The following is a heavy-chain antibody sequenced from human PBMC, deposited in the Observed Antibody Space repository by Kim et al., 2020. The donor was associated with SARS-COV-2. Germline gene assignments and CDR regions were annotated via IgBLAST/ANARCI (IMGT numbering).Heavy chain of an antibody. CDR3: ARIGYSSTSLDY. CDR2: IKQDGSRK. CDR1: GFTFSNYW. J-gene: IGHJ4*02. Sequence: GGSLRLSCAASGFTFSNYWMSWVRQAPGKGLEWMANIKQDGSRKYYVDSVKGRFTISRDNAKNSLYLQMNSLRAEDTGVYYCARIGYSSTSLDYWGQGTLVTVSS. D-gene: IGHD2-2*01. V-gene: IGHV3-7*03.